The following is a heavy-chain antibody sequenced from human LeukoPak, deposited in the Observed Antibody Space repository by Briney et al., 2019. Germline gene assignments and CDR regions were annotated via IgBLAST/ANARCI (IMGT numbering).Heavy chain of an antibody. Sequence: SGTLSPTCTFSVGSISVYYWSGVRRPPGRGLGGSGVIYYSRSTDYNPSLKSRVTISVDTSKNQFSLKLSSVTAADTAVYYCARVRVSSGHHPWYFDYWGQGTLVTVTS. CDR1: VGSISVYY. CDR2: IYYSRST. J-gene: IGHJ4*02. V-gene: IGHV4-59*13. D-gene: IGHD3-22*01. CDR3: ARVRVSSGHHPWYFDY.